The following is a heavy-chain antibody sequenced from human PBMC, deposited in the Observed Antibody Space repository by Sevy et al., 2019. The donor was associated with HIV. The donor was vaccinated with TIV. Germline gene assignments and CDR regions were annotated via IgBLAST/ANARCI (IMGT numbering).Heavy chain of an antibody. CDR2: ISSSSSYI. CDR1: GFTFSSYS. CDR3: ARVGGGQGAFDI. J-gene: IGHJ3*02. V-gene: IGHV3-21*01. D-gene: IGHD2-15*01. Sequence: GGSLRLSCAASGFTFSSYSMNWVRQAPGKGLEWVSSISSSSSYIYYADSVKGRFTISRDNAKNSLYLQMNSLRAEDTAVYYCARVGGGQGAFDIWGQGIMVTVSS.